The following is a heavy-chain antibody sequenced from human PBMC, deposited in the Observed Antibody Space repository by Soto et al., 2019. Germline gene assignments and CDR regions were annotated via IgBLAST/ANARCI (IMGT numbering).Heavy chain of an antibody. V-gene: IGHV3-66*01. CDR1: GFTVSSNY. Sequence: EVQLVESGGGLVQPGGSLRLSCAASGFTVSSNYMSWVRQAPGKGLAWVSVIQSGGSTYYADSVKGRFSISRDNSMHTLYLQMNSLRAAHTPVYYCASGAPSCPAPDYWGQAPLFTLSS. J-gene: IGHJ4*02. CDR3: ASGAPSCPAPDY. CDR2: IQSGGST. D-gene: IGHD3-10*01.